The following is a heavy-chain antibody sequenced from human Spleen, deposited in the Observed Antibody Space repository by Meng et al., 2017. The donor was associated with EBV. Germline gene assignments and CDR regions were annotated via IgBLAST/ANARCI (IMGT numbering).Heavy chain of an antibody. V-gene: IGHV4-4*02. Sequence: QVQLQEAGQGLGKPSATLSLTCVVSGGSITSTNWWSWVRQPPGKGLEWIGETHHGGNTNYNTSLQSRVIISVDKSKSQFSLQLTSVTAADTALYYCASHLLTPGTRGFDHWGPGILVTVSS. D-gene: IGHD6-13*01. CDR1: GGSITSTNW. CDR3: ASHLLTPGTRGFDH. J-gene: IGHJ4*02. CDR2: THHGGNT.